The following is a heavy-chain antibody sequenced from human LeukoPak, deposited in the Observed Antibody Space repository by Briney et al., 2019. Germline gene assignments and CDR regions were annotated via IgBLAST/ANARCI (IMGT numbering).Heavy chain of an antibody. CDR2: IYENGGTT. CDR3: ARDLPPDNGYDFWEYGNYGMDV. V-gene: IGHV3-23*01. D-gene: IGHD3-3*01. Sequence: GGSLRLSCVGSGFTFRSHAMSWVRQAPEKGLEFVSGIYENGGTTYYADSVKGRFTISRDNSKNTLYLQMNSLRAEDTAVYYCARDLPPDNGYDFWEYGNYGMDVWGQGTTVTVSS. CDR1: GFTFRSHA. J-gene: IGHJ6*02.